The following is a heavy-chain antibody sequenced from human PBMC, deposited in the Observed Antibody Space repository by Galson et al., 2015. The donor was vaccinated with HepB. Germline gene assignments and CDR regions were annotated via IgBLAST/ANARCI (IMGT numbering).Heavy chain of an antibody. Sequence: SLRLSCAASGFTFSSSVMNWVRQAPGKGLEWVSVIIGSGDTTYYADSVKGRFTISRDNSKNTFYLQMNSLRADDTAVYYCAKGSASRWERLEDWGPGTLVTVSS. D-gene: IGHD1-26*01. CDR3: AKGSASRWERLED. V-gene: IGHV3-23*01. J-gene: IGHJ4*02. CDR1: GFTFSSSV. CDR2: IIGSGDTT.